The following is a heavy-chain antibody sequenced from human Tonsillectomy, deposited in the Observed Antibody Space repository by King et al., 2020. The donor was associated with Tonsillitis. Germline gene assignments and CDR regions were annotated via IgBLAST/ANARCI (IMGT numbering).Heavy chain of an antibody. D-gene: IGHD2-15*01. Sequence: VQLVESGAEVKKPGESLRISCKGSGYSFTSYWISWVRQMPGKGLEWMGRIDPSDSYTNYSPSFQGHVTISADKSISNVYLQWSSLKASGPAMYYCARISSHLSRGVDNCFDPWGQGTLVTVSS. V-gene: IGHV5-10-1*03. CDR1: GYSFTSYW. CDR2: IDPSDSYT. J-gene: IGHJ5*02. CDR3: ARISSHLSRGVDNCFDP.